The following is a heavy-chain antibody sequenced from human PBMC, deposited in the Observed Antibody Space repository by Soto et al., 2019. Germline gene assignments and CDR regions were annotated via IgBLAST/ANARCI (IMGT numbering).Heavy chain of an antibody. J-gene: IGHJ4*02. CDR2: ISSSSSYI. CDR3: ARDLIVVVPAAMRSMTNN. Sequence: GSLRLSCAASGFTFSSYSMNWVRQAPGKGLEWVSSISSSSSYIFYADSVKGRFTISRDNAKNSLYLQMNSLRAEDTAVYYCARDLIVVVPAAMRSMTNNWGQGTLVTVSS. CDR1: GFTFSSYS. V-gene: IGHV3-21*01. D-gene: IGHD2-2*01.